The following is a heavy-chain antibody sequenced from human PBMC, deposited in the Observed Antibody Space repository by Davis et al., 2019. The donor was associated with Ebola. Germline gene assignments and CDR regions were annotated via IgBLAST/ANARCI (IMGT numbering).Heavy chain of an antibody. CDR3: ARSGIATTGTVEED. D-gene: IGHD6-13*01. CDR1: GFTFSSYS. J-gene: IGHJ4*02. CDR2: ISSSSSYI. Sequence: PGGSLRLSCAASGFTFSSYSMNWVRQAPGKGLEWVSSISSSSSYIYYADSVKGRFTISRDNSKNTVYLQLNNLRAEDTAVYYCARSGIATTGTVEEDWGQGTLVTVSS. V-gene: IGHV3-21*01.